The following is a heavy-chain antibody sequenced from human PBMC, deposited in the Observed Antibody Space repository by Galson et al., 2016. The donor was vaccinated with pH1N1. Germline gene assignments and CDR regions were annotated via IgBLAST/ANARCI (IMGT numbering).Heavy chain of an antibody. J-gene: IGHJ4*02. Sequence: FSNTWMNWVRQAPGKRLEWVGRIKSTTDGGTIDYAAPVKGRFTISRDDSKNELYLQMNSLKTEDTAVYYCTTDSTPHSDSSSYFDYWGQGTLVTVSS. D-gene: IGHD6-6*01. CDR1: FSNTW. V-gene: IGHV3-15*01. CDR2: IKSTTDGGTI. CDR3: TTDSTPHSDSSSYFDY.